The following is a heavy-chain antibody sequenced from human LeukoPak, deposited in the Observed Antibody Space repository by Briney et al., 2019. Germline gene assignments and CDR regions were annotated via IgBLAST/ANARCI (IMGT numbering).Heavy chain of an antibody. Sequence: GGSLRLSCAASGFTFSSYGMHWVRQAPGKGLEWVTFISYDGSKTYFTDSVKGRFTISRDYSKNTLFLLMNSLRTEDTAVYYCARQHTNSWLFGFDFWGQGTLVTVSS. CDR2: ISYDGSKT. J-gene: IGHJ4*02. CDR3: ARQHTNSWLFGFDF. D-gene: IGHD2-15*01. CDR1: GFTFSSYG. V-gene: IGHV3-30*03.